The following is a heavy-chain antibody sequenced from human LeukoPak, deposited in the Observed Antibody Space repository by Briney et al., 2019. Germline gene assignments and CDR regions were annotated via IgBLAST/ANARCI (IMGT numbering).Heavy chain of an antibody. Sequence: ASVKVSCKASGYTFTSYYMHWVRQAPGQGREWMGIINPSGGSTSYAQKFQGRVTMTRDTSTSTVYMELSSLRSEDTAVYYCASQPLGRFGELLVPLNWFDPWGQGTLVTVSS. CDR2: INPSGGST. CDR3: ASQPLGRFGELLVPLNWFDP. D-gene: IGHD3-10*01. J-gene: IGHJ5*02. V-gene: IGHV1-46*03. CDR1: GYTFTSYY.